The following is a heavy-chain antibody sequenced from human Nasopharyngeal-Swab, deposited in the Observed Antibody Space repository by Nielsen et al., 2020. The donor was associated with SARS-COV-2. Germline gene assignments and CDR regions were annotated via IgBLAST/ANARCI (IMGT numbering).Heavy chain of an antibody. Sequence: ASVKVSCKASGYTFTSYDINWVRQATGQGLEWMGWMNPNSGNTGYAQKFQGRVTMTRNTSISTAYMALSSLRSEDTAVYYCARVSPLPYSSSWYYFDYWGQGALVTVSS. CDR3: ARVSPLPYSSSWYYFDY. CDR1: GYTFTSYD. D-gene: IGHD6-13*01. V-gene: IGHV1-8*01. CDR2: MNPNSGNT. J-gene: IGHJ4*02.